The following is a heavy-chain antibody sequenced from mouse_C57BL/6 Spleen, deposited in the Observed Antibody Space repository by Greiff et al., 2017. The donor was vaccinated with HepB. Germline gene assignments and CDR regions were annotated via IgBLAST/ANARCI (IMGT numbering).Heavy chain of an antibody. CDR2: IYPRSGNT. CDR3: AREGYYGSSLYYFDY. V-gene: IGHV1-81*01. CDR1: GYTFTSYG. J-gene: IGHJ2*01. D-gene: IGHD1-1*01. Sequence: QVHVKQSGAELARPGASVKLSCKASGYTFTSYGISWVKQRTGQGLEWIGEIYPRSGNTYYNEKFKGKATLTADKSSSTAYMELRSLTSEDSAVYFCAREGYYGSSLYYFDYWGQGTTLTVSS.